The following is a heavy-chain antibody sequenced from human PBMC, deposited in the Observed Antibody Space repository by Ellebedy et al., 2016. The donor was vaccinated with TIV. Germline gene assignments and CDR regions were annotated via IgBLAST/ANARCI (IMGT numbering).Heavy chain of an antibody. V-gene: IGHV4-39*07. D-gene: IGHD1-26*01. CDR1: GDSISSSSYY. J-gene: IGHJ4*02. CDR2: IYYSGST. CDR3: ARDPSGSQVPFDF. Sequence: GSLRLXXTVSGDSISSSSYYWGWFRQPPGKGPEWIGSIYYSGSTYYNPSLKSRVTLSLDTSKNQFSLKLSSVTAADTAVYYCARDPSGSQVPFDFWGQGTLVTVSS.